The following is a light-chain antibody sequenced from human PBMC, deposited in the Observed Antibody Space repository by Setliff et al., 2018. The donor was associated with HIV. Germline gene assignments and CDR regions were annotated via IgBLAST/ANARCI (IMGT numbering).Light chain of an antibody. CDR1: SSDVGGYIY. CDR3: SSYTSGSTLVV. V-gene: IGLV2-14*01. Sequence: SVLTQPASVSGSPGQSITISCTGTSSDVGGYIYVSWYQQHPGKAPKLMIYEVSNRPSGVSDRFSGSKSDNTASLTISGLQTEDEADYYCSSYTSGSTLVVFGGGTKVTV. J-gene: IGLJ3*02. CDR2: EVS.